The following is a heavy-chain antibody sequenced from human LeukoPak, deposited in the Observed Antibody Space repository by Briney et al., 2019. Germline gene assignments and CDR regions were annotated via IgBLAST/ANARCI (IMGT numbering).Heavy chain of an antibody. CDR3: ARDLEPMVRGVIGFDY. CDR1: GFTFSSYS. V-gene: IGHV3-21*01. D-gene: IGHD3-10*01. J-gene: IGHJ4*02. Sequence: GGSLRLSCAASGFTFSSYSMNWVRQAPGKGLEWVSSISSSSSYIYYADSVKGRFTISRDNAKNSLYLQMNSLRAEDTAVYYCARDLEPMVRGVIGFDYWGQGTLVTVSS. CDR2: ISSSSSYI.